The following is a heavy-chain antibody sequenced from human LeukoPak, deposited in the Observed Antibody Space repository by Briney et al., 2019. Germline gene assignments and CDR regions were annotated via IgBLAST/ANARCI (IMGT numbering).Heavy chain of an antibody. CDR2: ISAYNGNT. V-gene: IGHV1-18*01. CDR3: ARDDLSGYYTLSPYYFDY. D-gene: IGHD3-3*01. J-gene: IGHJ4*02. CDR1: GYTFTSYG. Sequence: AASVKVSCKASGYTFTSYGISWVRQAPGQGLEWMGWISAYNGNTNYAQKLQGRVTMTTDTSTSTAYMELRSLRSDDTAVYYCARDDLSGYYTLSPYYFDYWGQGTLVTVSS.